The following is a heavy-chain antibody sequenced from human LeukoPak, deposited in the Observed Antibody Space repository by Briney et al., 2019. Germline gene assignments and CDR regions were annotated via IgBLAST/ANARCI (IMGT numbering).Heavy chain of an antibody. D-gene: IGHD1-26*01. CDR2: IYYSGST. CDR1: GGSISSSSYY. V-gene: IGHV4-39*01. CDR3: AGHEDIVGAIGAFDI. Sequence: PSETLSLTCTVSGGSISSSSYYWGWLRQPPGKGLEWIGSIYYSGSTYYNPSLKSRVTISVDTSKNQFSLKLSSVTAADTAVYYCAGHEDIVGAIGAFDIWGQGTMVTVSS. J-gene: IGHJ3*02.